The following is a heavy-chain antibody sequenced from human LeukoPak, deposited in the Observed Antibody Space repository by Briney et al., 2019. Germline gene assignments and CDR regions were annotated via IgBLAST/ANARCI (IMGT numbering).Heavy chain of an antibody. CDR1: AFTFSSYS. J-gene: IGHJ6*03. D-gene: IGHD2-2*01. CDR2: ISSSGSYI. Sequence: GGSLRLSCAASAFTFSSYSMNWVRQAPGKGLEWVSSISSSGSYIYYADSVKGRFTISRDNAKNSLYLQMNSLRAEDTAVYYCARSPYCSSTSCYYYYYYMDVWGKGTTVTISS. V-gene: IGHV3-21*04. CDR3: ARSPYCSSTSCYYYYYYMDV.